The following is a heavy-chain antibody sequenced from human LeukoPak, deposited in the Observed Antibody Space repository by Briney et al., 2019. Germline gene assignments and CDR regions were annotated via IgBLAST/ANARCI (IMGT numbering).Heavy chain of an antibody. CDR1: GFTFSNYA. V-gene: IGHV3-33*01. Sequence: GGSLRLSCAASGFTFSNYAMHWVRQAPGKGLQWVAFIWYDESDKNYADSVKGRFTISRDNAKNTLYLQMNSLRAEDTAVYYCARSMVTIPIPGGYWGQGTLVTVSS. D-gene: IGHD2-2*02. CDR3: ARSMVTIPIPGGY. J-gene: IGHJ4*02. CDR2: IWYDESDK.